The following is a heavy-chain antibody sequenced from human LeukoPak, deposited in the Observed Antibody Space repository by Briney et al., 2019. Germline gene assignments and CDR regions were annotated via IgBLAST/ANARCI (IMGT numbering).Heavy chain of an antibody. D-gene: IGHD3-10*01. V-gene: IGHV3-7*01. CDR3: ARDNYYGSGSYYLSYYYYMDV. CDR1: GFTFSSYE. CDR2: IKQDGSEK. Sequence: GGSLRLSCAASGFTFSSYEMNWVRQAPGKGLEWVANIKQDGSEKYYVDSVKGRFTISRDNAKNSLYLQMNSLRAEDTAVYYCARDNYYGSGSYYLSYYYYMDVWGKGTTVTVSS. J-gene: IGHJ6*03.